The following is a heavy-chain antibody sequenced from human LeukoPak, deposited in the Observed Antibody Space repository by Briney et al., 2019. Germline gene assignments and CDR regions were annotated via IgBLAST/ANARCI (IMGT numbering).Heavy chain of an antibody. CDR2: IYYSGST. J-gene: IGHJ6*03. CDR1: GGSISSYY. D-gene: IGHD3-3*01. V-gene: IGHV4-59*08. Sequence: PSETLSLTCTVSGGSISSYYWSWIRQPPGKGLEWIGYIYYSGSTYYNPSLKSRVTISVDTSKNQFSLKLSSVTAADTAVYYCARVGPIYDFWSGYSYYYYYYMDVWGKGTTVTVSS. CDR3: ARVGPIYDFWSGYSYYYYYYMDV.